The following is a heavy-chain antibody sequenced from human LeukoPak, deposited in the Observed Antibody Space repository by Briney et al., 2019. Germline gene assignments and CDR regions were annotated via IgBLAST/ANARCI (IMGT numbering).Heavy chain of an antibody. D-gene: IGHD1-14*01. CDR3: ARANQNYFDY. V-gene: IGHV1-2*02. CDR1: GYTFTGSY. J-gene: IGHJ4*02. CDR2: IVPNNGGT. Sequence: GASVKVSCKTSGYTFTGSYMRWVRQAPGQGLEWMGWIVPNNGGTNYAQKFQGRVTMTRDTSISTAFMELSRLTSDDTAIYYCARANQNYFDYWGQGTLVTVSS.